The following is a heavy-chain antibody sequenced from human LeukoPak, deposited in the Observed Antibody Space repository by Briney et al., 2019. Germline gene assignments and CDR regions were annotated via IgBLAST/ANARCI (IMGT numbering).Heavy chain of an antibody. CDR3: ARGPYSSSSPFDY. Sequence: GGSLRLSCAASGFTFSNYNILWARQTPGKGLEWVAVIWYDGSNKYYADSVKGRFTISRDNSKNTLYLQMNSLRAEDTAVYYCARGPYSSSSPFDYWGQGTLVTVSS. CDR1: GFTFSNYN. J-gene: IGHJ4*02. V-gene: IGHV3-33*08. D-gene: IGHD6-6*01. CDR2: IWYDGSNK.